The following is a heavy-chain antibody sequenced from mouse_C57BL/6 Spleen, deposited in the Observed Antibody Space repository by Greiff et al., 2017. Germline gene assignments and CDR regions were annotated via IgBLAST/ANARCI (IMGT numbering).Heavy chain of an antibody. J-gene: IGHJ1*03. CDR3: ARSWDWVWYFDV. CDR2: ISPRDGST. Sequence: LQESDAELVKPGASVKISGKVSGYTFTDPTIHWMKQRPEQGLEWIGYISPRDGSTKYNEKFKGKATLTADKSSSTAYMQLNSLTSEDSAVYFCARSWDWVWYFDVWGTGTTVTVSS. CDR1: GYTFTDPT. D-gene: IGHD4-1*01. V-gene: IGHV1-78*01.